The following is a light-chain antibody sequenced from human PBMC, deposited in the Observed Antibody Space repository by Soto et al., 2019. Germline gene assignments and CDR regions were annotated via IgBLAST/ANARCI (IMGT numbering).Light chain of an antibody. Sequence: QSPDALTVSLFESATINCKSGQSVLYTSNSKKYLAWYQQKPGQPPKLLIKWASTRESGVPDRFSGSGSETDFTLTISSRQDDDVAVYYCHQDYSSTLTFGQGTRMEI. V-gene: IGKV4-1*01. CDR3: HQDYSSTLT. J-gene: IGKJ5*01. CDR2: WAS. CDR1: QSVLYTSNSKKY.